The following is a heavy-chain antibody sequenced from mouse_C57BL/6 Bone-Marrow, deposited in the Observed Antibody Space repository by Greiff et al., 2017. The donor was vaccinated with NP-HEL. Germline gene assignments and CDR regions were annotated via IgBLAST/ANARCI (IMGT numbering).Heavy chain of an antibody. CDR1: GYTFTSYW. Sequence: QVQLQQPGAELVKPGASVKLSCKASGYTFTSYWMHWVKQRPGRGLEWLGRIDPISGGTKYNEKFKSKATLTVDKPSSTAYMQISSLTSEDSAVYYCARCHYGSSCGAWFAYWGQGTLVTVSA. D-gene: IGHD1-1*01. V-gene: IGHV1-72*01. J-gene: IGHJ3*01. CDR2: IDPISGGT. CDR3: ARCHYGSSCGAWFAY.